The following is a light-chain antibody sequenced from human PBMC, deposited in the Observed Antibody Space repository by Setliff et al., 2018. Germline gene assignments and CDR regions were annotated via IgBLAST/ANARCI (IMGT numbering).Light chain of an antibody. CDR1: QSVSNNY. J-gene: IGKJ1*01. CDR2: GAS. CDR3: QQYGSSPT. V-gene: IGKV3-20*01. Sequence: EIVLTQSPGTLSLSPGERATLSCRASQSVSNNYLAWYQQEPGQAPRLLVYGASSRATGIPDRFSGSGSGTDFTLTISRLEPEDSAVYYCQQYGSSPTFGQGTKV.